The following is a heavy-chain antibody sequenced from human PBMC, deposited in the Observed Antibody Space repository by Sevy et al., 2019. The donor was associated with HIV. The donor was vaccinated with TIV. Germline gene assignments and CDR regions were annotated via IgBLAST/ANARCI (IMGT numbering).Heavy chain of an antibody. J-gene: IGHJ4*02. CDR3: ARAERPSLHFHF. CDR1: GYPFTSFG. CDR2: INTNNGNA. V-gene: IGHV1-18*01. Sequence: ASVKVSCKGSGYPFTSFGISWVRQAPGQGLEWMGWINTNNGNANYAQKYQGRVTMTRDTSTSTAYMELRSLRSDDTAVYYCARAERPSLHFHFWGQGTLVTVSS.